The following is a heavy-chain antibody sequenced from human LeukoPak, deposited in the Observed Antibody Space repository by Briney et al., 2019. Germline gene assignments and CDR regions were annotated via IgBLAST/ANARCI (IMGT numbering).Heavy chain of an antibody. CDR3: ARREYYYDSSGYYPEYFQH. D-gene: IGHD3-22*01. Sequence: SETLSLTCTVSGGSISSYYWSRIRQPPGKGLEWIGYIYYSGSTNYNPSLKSRVTISVDTSKNQFSLKLSSVTAADTAVYYCARREYYYDSSGYYPEYFQHWGQGTLVTVSS. J-gene: IGHJ1*01. CDR1: GGSISSYY. CDR2: IYYSGST. V-gene: IGHV4-59*08.